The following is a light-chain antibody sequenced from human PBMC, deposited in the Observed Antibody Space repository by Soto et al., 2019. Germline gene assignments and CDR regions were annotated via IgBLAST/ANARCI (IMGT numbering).Light chain of an antibody. CDR3: SSCAGSNNPYV. V-gene: IGLV2-8*01. J-gene: IGLJ1*01. CDR2: EVS. CDR1: SSDVGGCKF. Sequence: QSALTQPPSASGSPGQSVTISCTGTSSDVGGCKFVSWYQQYPGKAPKLIIYEVSKRPSGVPDRFSGFKSGNTASLTVSGLRAEDEDDYYCSSCAGSNNPYVFGTGTKVTVL.